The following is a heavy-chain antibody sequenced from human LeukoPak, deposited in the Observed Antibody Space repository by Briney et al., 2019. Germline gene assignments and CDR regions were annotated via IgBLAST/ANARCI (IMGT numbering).Heavy chain of an antibody. J-gene: IGHJ4*02. CDR2: IYYSGGT. D-gene: IGHD3-9*01. V-gene: IGHV4-59*12. CDR1: GGSISSYY. Sequence: SETLSPTCAVSGGSISSYYWSWIRQPPGKGLEWIGYIYYSGGTNYNPSLKSRVTISVDTSKNQFSLKLSSVTAADTAVNYCAREGTYYDSPFDYWGQGTLVTVSS. CDR3: AREGTYYDSPFDY.